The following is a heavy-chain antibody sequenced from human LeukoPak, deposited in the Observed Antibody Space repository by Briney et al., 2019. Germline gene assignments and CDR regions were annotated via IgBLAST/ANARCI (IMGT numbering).Heavy chain of an antibody. CDR3: ARVDGYNYGRPFDY. J-gene: IGHJ4*02. D-gene: IGHD5-18*01. CDR2: ISTYNGNT. CDR1: GYTFTSNG. V-gene: IGHV1-18*01. Sequence: ASVTVSCKASGYTFTSNGISWVRQAPGQWLEWVGWISTYNGNTNYAQKFQGRVTMTTDTSTSTAYMELRSLRSDDTAVYYCARVDGYNYGRPFDYWGQGTLVTVSS.